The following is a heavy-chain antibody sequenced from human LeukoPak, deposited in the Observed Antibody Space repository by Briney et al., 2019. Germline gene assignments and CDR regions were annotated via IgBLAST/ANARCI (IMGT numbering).Heavy chain of an antibody. Sequence: KTGGSLRLSCAASGFTFSSYSMNWVRQAPGKGLEWVSSISSSSSYIYYADSVKGRFTISRDNAKNSLYLQMNSLRAEDTAVYYCARDGSGWSRDAFDIWGQGTMVTVSS. J-gene: IGHJ3*02. CDR3: ARDGSGWSRDAFDI. CDR1: GFTFSSYS. D-gene: IGHD6-19*01. V-gene: IGHV3-21*01. CDR2: ISSSSSYI.